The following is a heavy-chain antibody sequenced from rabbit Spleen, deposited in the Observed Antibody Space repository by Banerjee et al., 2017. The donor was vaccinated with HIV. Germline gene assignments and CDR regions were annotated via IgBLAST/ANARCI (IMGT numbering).Heavy chain of an antibody. CDR1: GFEFSNYY. V-gene: IGHV1S7*01. D-gene: IGHD1-1*01. CDR2: INPVFGTT. J-gene: IGHJ4*01. Sequence: QELVESGGGLVQPGESLKLSCNASGFEFSNYYVSWVRQAPGKGLEWIGYINPVFGTTYYATWVNGRFTISSHDAQNTLYLQLNSLTAADTATYFCARMAGPSAYLWPYYFNLWGPGTLVTVS. CDR3: ARMAGPSAYLWPYYFNL.